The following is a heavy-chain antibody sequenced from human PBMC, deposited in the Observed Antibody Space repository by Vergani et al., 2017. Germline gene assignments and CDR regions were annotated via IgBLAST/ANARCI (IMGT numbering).Heavy chain of an antibody. CDR1: GGSISSGSYY. CDR3: ARGQQLAAVDWFDP. Sequence: QVQLQESGPGLVKPSQTLSLTCTVSGGSISSGSYYWSWIRQPAGKGLEWIGRIYTSGSTNYNPSLKSRVTISVDTSENQFSLKLSSVTAADTAVYYCARGQQLAAVDWFDPWGQGTLVTVSS. CDR2: IYTSGST. V-gene: IGHV4-61*02. D-gene: IGHD6-13*01. J-gene: IGHJ5*02.